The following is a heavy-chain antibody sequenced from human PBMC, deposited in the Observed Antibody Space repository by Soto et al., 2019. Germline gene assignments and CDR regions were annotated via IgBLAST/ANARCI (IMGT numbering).Heavy chain of an antibody. CDR1: GGTFSSYA. CDR2: IIPIFGTA. D-gene: IGHD6-6*01. J-gene: IGHJ6*02. V-gene: IGHV1-69*13. Sequence: SVKVSCKASGGTFSSYAISWVRQAPGQGLEWMGGIIPIFGTANYAQKFQGRATITADESTSTAYMELSSLRSEDTAVYYCARVKGMSSSHYYYYYDMDAWGQGTTVTVSS. CDR3: ARVKGMSSSHYYYYYDMDA.